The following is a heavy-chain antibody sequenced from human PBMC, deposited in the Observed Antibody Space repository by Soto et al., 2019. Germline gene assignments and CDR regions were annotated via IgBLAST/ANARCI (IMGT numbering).Heavy chain of an antibody. CDR1: GGSISSGGYS. CDR3: ASGLVTTLHY. Sequence: QLQLQESGSGLVKPSQTLSLTCAVSGGSISSGGYSWSWIRQPPGKGLEWIGYIYHSGSTYYNPSLXSGVXIXLDRSKNQFSLKLSSVTAADTAVYYCASGLVTTLHYWGQGTLVTVSS. D-gene: IGHD4-17*01. CDR2: IYHSGST. J-gene: IGHJ4*02. V-gene: IGHV4-30-2*01.